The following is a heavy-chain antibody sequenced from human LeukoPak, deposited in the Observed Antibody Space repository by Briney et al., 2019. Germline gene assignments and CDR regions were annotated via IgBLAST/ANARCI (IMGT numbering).Heavy chain of an antibody. V-gene: IGHV5-51*01. Sequence: GESLKVSCKGSGYSFTSYWIGWARQMPGKGLEWMGVIYPGDSDTRYSPSFQGQVTISADKSISTAYLQWSSLKASDTAMYYCAREPAAAADHDAFDIWGQGTMVTVSS. J-gene: IGHJ3*02. CDR3: AREPAAAADHDAFDI. CDR1: GYSFTSYW. CDR2: IYPGDSDT. D-gene: IGHD6-13*01.